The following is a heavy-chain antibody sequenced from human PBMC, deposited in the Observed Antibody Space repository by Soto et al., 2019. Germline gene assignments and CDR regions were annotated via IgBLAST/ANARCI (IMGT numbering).Heavy chain of an antibody. CDR2: IYYSGIT. CDR3: ARHTGLGPIPFDY. CDR1: GVSISNSSYY. J-gene: IGHJ4*02. Sequence: SETLSLTCTVSGVSISNSSYYWGWIRRPPGKGLEWIGTIYYSGITYYNPSFEGHVILSVDLSVSTAYLHWSGLKASDTAVYYCARHTGLGPIPFDYWGQGTPVTVSS. V-gene: IGHV4-39*07.